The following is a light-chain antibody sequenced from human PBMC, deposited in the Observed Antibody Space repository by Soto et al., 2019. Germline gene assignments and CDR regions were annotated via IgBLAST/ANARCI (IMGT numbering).Light chain of an antibody. Sequence: IVLTQSPATLSLSPVERATLSCRASQSVSSFLAWYQQKPGQGPRLLIYDASNRATGIPARFSGSGSGTDFTLTINSLEPEDFAVYYCQHRSKWPPTFGQGTRLGL. J-gene: IGKJ5*01. CDR3: QHRSKWPPT. CDR2: DAS. CDR1: QSVSSF. V-gene: IGKV3-11*01.